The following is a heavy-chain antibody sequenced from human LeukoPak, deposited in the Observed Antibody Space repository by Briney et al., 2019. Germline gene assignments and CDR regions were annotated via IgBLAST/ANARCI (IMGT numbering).Heavy chain of an antibody. Sequence: PGGSLRPSCAASGFTFSNYWMTWVRQAPGKGLEWVANIKQDGSEKYYVDSVKGRFTISRDNANKSLYLQMNSLRAEDTAVYYCARDGYNYVNGFDYWGQGTLVTVSS. CDR3: ARDGYNYVNGFDY. D-gene: IGHD5-18*01. CDR2: IKQDGSEK. J-gene: IGHJ4*02. V-gene: IGHV3-7*01. CDR1: GFTFSNYW.